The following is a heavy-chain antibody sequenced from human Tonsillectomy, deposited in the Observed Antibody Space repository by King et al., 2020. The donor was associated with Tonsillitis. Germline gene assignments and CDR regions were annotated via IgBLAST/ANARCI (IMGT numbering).Heavy chain of an antibody. CDR2: INHSGST. CDR1: GGSFSGYY. Sequence: LQQWGAGLLKPSETLSLTCAVYGGSFSGYYWSWIRQPPGKGLAWIGEINHSGSTNYNPSLKSRVTISVDTSKNQFSLKLSSVTAADTAVYYCASLATSHDYGDPGAFDIWGQGTMVTVSS. D-gene: IGHD4-17*01. CDR3: ASLATSHDYGDPGAFDI. V-gene: IGHV4-34*01. J-gene: IGHJ3*02.